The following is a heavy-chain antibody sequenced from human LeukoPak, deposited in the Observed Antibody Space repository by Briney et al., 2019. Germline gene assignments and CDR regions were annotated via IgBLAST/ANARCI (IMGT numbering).Heavy chain of an antibody. CDR1: GFAFSRYA. CDR3: ARDRRLQLEFFEY. Sequence: GGSLRLSCLASGFAFSRYAMHWVRQAPGKGLEWVALISYAGDNKQYADSVKGRFNISRDDYRNMLHLQMDSLRPEDTAVYYCARDRRLQLEFFEYWGQGILVTVTS. CDR2: ISYAGDNK. J-gene: IGHJ4*02. V-gene: IGHV3-30-3*01. D-gene: IGHD5-24*01.